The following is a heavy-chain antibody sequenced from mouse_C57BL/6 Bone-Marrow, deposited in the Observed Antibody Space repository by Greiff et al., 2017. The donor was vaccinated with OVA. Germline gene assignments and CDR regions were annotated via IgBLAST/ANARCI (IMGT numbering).Heavy chain of an antibody. V-gene: IGHV1-61*01. CDR2: IYPSDSET. J-gene: IGHJ2*01. D-gene: IGHD3-1*01. CDR3: ARRGAPYFDD. CDR1: GYTFTSYW. Sequence: VQLQQPGAELVRPGSSVKLSCKASGYTFTSYWMDWVKQRPGQGLEWIGNIYPSDSETHYNPKFKDKATLTVDKSSSTAYMQLSSLTSEDSAVYYCARRGAPYFDDWGQGTTLTVSS.